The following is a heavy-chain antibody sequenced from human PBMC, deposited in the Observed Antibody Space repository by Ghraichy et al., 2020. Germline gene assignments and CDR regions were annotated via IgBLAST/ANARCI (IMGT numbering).Heavy chain of an antibody. D-gene: IGHD6-13*01. CDR2: IYYSGST. V-gene: IGHV4-39*01. J-gene: IGHJ5*02. Sequence: SETLSLTCTVSGGSISSSSYYWGWIRQPPGKGLEWIGSIYYSGSTYYNPSLKSRVTISVDTSKNQFSLKLSSVTAADTAVYYCARHIAAAGWETRGRGNWFDPWGQGTLVTVSS. CDR1: GGSISSSSYY. CDR3: ARHIAAAGWETRGRGNWFDP.